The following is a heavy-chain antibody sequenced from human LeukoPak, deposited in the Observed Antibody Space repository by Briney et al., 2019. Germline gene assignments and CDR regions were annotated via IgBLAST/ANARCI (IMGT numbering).Heavy chain of an antibody. CDR2: IYYSGST. CDR3: ARLEDKQQLVHGY. CDR1: GGSISSYY. Sequence: SETLSLTCTVSGGSISSYYWSWIRQPPGKGLEWIGYIYYSGSTNYNPSLKSRVTISVDTSKNQFSLKLSSVTAADTAVYYCARLEDKQQLVHGYWGQGTLVTVSS. D-gene: IGHD6-13*01. J-gene: IGHJ4*02. V-gene: IGHV4-59*08.